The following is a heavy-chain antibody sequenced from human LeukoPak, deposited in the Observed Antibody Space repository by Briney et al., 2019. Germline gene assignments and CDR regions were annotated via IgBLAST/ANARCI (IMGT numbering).Heavy chain of an antibody. V-gene: IGHV3-43D*03. J-gene: IGHJ4*02. CDR3: AKESSLWITMVRGYFDY. CDR1: GFTFDDYA. D-gene: IGHD3-10*01. CDR2: ISWDGVYT. Sequence: PGGSLRLSCAASGFTFDDYAMHWVRQAPGKGLEWVSLISWDGVYTYYADSVKGRFTISRDNSKNSLYLQMNSLRGEDTALYYCAKESSLWITMVRGYFDYWGQGTLVTVSS.